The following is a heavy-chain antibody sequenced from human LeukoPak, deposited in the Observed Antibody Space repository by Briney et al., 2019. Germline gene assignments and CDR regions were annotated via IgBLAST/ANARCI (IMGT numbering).Heavy chain of an antibody. CDR2: INHSGST. D-gene: IGHD2-21*02. CDR3: ARVIPGAYCGGDCYSGLDY. CDR1: GGSFSGYY. Sequence: SETLSLICAVYGGSFSGYYWRWIRQPPGKGLEWIGEINHSGSTNYNPSLKSRVTISVDTSKNQFSLKLSSVTAADTAVYYCARVIPGAYCGGDCYSGLDYWGQGTLVTVSS. V-gene: IGHV4-34*01. J-gene: IGHJ4*02.